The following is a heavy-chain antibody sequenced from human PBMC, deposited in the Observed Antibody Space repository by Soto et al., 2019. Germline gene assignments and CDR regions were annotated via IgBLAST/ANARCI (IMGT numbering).Heavy chain of an antibody. Sequence: GASVKVSCKASGYTFTGYYMHWVRQAPGQGLEWMGGIIPIFGTANYAQKFQGRVTITADKSTSTAYMELSSLRSEDTAVYYCAQGGVRAAAGMVPHYYYGMDVWGQGTTVTVSS. J-gene: IGHJ6*02. CDR3: AQGGVRAAAGMVPHYYYGMDV. CDR1: GYTFTGYY. D-gene: IGHD6-13*01. CDR2: IIPIFGTA. V-gene: IGHV1-69*06.